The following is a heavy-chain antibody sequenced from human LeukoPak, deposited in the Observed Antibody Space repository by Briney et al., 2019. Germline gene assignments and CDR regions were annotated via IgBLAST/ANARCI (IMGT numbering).Heavy chain of an antibody. Sequence: LTPSRAPAAPTLDISGTSSVSPHPGDWLEWVSGINWNGGSTGYTASVKGRFTISRDNAKNHLYLKMSTLRAEDTAVYYCAKGHDTVSNSFDNWGQGTLVTVSS. V-gene: IGHV3-20*04. CDR2: INWNGGST. CDR3: AKGHDTVSNSFDN. D-gene: IGHD3-9*01. CDR1: APTLDISG. J-gene: IGHJ4*02.